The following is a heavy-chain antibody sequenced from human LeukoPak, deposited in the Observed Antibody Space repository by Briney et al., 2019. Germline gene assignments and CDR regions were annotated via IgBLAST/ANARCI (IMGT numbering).Heavy chain of an antibody. CDR3: ARRGSSGYVDY. V-gene: IGHV4-59*08. Sequence: SETLSLTCTVSGGSISNYYWSWIRQSPGKGLEWIGYIYYSGSTNYTPSLKSRVTMSVDTSKNQFSLKLSSVTAADTAVYYCARRGSSGYVDYWGQGTLVTVSS. D-gene: IGHD3-22*01. CDR2: IYYSGST. CDR1: GGSISNYY. J-gene: IGHJ4*02.